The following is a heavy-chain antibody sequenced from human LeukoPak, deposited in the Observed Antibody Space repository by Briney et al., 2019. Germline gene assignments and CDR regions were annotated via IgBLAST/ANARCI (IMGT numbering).Heavy chain of an antibody. D-gene: IGHD6-13*01. J-gene: IGHJ4*02. CDR1: GFTVSSIY. V-gene: IGHV3-66*01. CDR2: VYTSGTT. CDR3: ARDQGSR. Sequence: GGSLRLSCAASGFTVSSIYMSWVRQAPGKGLEWVSVVYTSGTTYYTDPVKGRFIISRDISKNTLYLQMNSLRAEDTAMYYCARDQGSRWGQGTLVTVSS.